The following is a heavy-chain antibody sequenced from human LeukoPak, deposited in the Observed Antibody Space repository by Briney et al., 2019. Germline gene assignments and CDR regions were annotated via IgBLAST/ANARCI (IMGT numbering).Heavy chain of an antibody. Sequence: GASVKVSCKASGYTFTGYYMHWVRQAPGQGLEWMGRINPNSGGTNYAQKFQGRVTMTRDTSISTAYMELSRLRSDDTAVYYCARVHFGYCTNGVCYRGPESFQHWGQGTLVTVSS. CDR2: INPNSGGT. CDR1: GYTFTGYY. J-gene: IGHJ1*01. D-gene: IGHD2-8*01. CDR3: ARVHFGYCTNGVCYRGPESFQH. V-gene: IGHV1-2*06.